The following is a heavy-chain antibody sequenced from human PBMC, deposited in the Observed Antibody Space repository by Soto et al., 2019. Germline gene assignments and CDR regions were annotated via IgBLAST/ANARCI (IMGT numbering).Heavy chain of an antibody. CDR1: GGSISRSSYY. D-gene: IGHD3-9*01. CDR2: IYYSGST. V-gene: IGHV4-39*01. CDR3: ALSGDFDPNCFDP. J-gene: IGHJ5*02. Sequence: PSETLSLTCTVSGGSISRSSYYWGWVRQPPGKGLEWIGSIYYSGSTYYNPSLNSRATISVDTSKKQFSVKLSSATAADTAVYYCALSGDFDPNCFDPWGQGTLVTVSS.